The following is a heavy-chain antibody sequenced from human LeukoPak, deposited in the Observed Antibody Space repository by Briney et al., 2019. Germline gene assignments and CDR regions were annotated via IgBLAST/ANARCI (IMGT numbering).Heavy chain of an antibody. J-gene: IGHJ4*02. V-gene: IGHV3-23*01. D-gene: IGHD4-17*01. CDR3: AKALGYDDYGDYGPTFDY. Sequence: PGVSLRLSCAASGFTFSSYAMSWVRQAPGKGLEWVSAISGSGGSTYYADSVKGRFTISRDNSKNTLYLQMNSLRAEDTAVYYCAKALGYDDYGDYGPTFDYWGQGTLVTVSS. CDR1: GFTFSSYA. CDR2: ISGSGGST.